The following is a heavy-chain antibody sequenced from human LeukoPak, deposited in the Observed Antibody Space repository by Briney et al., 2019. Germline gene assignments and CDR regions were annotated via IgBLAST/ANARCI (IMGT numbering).Heavy chain of an antibody. CDR2: IYYSGST. Sequence: PSETLSLTCTVSGGSISSSSYYWGWIRQPPGKGLEWIGSIYYSGSTYYNPSLKSRVTISVDTSKNQFSLKLSSVTAADTAVYYCARTLHLQSDAFDIWGQGTMVTVSS. V-gene: IGHV4-39*07. CDR1: GGSISSSSYY. CDR3: ARTLHLQSDAFDI. D-gene: IGHD5-24*01. J-gene: IGHJ3*02.